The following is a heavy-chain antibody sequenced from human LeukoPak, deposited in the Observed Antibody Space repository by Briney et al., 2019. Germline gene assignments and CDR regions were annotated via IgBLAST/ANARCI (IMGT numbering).Heavy chain of an antibody. J-gene: IGHJ4*02. Sequence: PSETLSLTCTVSGGSISSYYWSWIRQPPGKGLEWIGYIYYSGSTNYNPPLKSRVTISVDTSKNQFSLKLSSVTAADTAVYYCARDRGLLWFGEGRYFDYWGQGTLVTVSS. CDR1: GGSISSYY. CDR2: IYYSGST. CDR3: ARDRGLLWFGEGRYFDY. V-gene: IGHV4-59*01. D-gene: IGHD3-10*01.